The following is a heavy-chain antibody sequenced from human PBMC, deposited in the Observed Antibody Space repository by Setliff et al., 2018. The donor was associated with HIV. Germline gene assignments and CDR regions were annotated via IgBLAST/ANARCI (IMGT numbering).Heavy chain of an antibody. J-gene: IGHJ4*02. CDR1: GGSVTSYY. Sequence: SETLSLTCTVSGGSVTSYYWSWIRQSPEKGLEWIGYIYHTGITNYNPSLKSRLSTSIDTSKNQFSLSLRSVTAADTAVYYCARGSWKDGAQGYFFDHWGQGTLVTVS. D-gene: IGHD1-1*01. CDR3: ARGSWKDGAQGYFFDH. CDR2: IYHTGIT. V-gene: IGHV4-59*02.